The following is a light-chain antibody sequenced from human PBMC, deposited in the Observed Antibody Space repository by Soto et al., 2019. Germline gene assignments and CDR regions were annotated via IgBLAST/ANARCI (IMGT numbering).Light chain of an antibody. Sequence: DIQMTQSHTTLSASIGDRVTITSRASQRINKWLAWHQQKPGKAPKLLIYDASSLQSGVPPRFSGSGSGTEFTLTIRSLQPDDIATYYCQQYSSYSAWTFGGGTKVDIK. CDR3: QQYSSYSAWT. CDR1: QRINKW. V-gene: IGKV1-5*01. J-gene: IGKJ4*02. CDR2: DAS.